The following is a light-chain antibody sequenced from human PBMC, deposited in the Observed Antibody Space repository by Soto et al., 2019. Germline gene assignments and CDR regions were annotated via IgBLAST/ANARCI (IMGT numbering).Light chain of an antibody. V-gene: IGKV1-39*01. Sequence: DIQMTQSPSSLSASVGDRVTITCRASQSISSYLNWYQQKPGKAPKVLIYAASSLQSGIPSRFSGSGSGTDFTLTISSLQPEDFATYYCQQSYSRPWTFGQGTKVEIK. CDR3: QQSYSRPWT. CDR1: QSISSY. CDR2: AAS. J-gene: IGKJ1*01.